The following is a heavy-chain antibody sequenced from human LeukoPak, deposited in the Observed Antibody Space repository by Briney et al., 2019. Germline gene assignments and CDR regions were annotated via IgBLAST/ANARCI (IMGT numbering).Heavy chain of an antibody. CDR1: GFTFSHAW. J-gene: IGHJ5*02. CDR3: ARVWRFGELFA. CDR2: IYSGGST. D-gene: IGHD3-10*01. Sequence: PGGSLRLSCAGSGFTFSHAWMSWVRQAPGKGLEWVSVIYSGGSTYYADSVKGRFTISRDNSKNTLYLQMNSLRAEDTAVYYCARVWRFGELFAWGQGTLVTVSS. V-gene: IGHV3-66*01.